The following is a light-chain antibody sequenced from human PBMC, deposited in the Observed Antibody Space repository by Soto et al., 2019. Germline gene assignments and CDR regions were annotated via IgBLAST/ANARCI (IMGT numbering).Light chain of an antibody. CDR1: QSISGW. J-gene: IGKJ4*01. CDR2: KES. CDR3: QQYETFPLT. V-gene: IGKV1-5*03. Sequence: DIQMTQSPATLSASVGDRVTIGCRASQSISGWLAWYQQKPGKAPKLLIYKESILESGVPSKFSGSVSATEFTLTISSLQPEDFASYYCQQYETFPLTFGGGTKV.